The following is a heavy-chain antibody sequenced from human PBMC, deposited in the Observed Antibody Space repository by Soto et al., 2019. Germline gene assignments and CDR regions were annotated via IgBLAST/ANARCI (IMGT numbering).Heavy chain of an antibody. D-gene: IGHD5-18*01. CDR3: AIPRGIQLWRGFDY. V-gene: IGHV1-69*01. J-gene: IGHJ4*02. Sequence: QVQLVQSGAEVKKPWSSVKVSCKASGGTFSSYAISWVRQAPGQGLEWMGGIIPIFGTANYAQKFQGRVTITADESTSTAYMELSSLRSEDTAVYYCAIPRGIQLWRGFDYWGQGTLVTVSS. CDR2: IIPIFGTA. CDR1: GGTFSSYA.